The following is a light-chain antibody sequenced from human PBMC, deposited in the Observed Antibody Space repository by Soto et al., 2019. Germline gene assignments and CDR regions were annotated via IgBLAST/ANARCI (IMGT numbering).Light chain of an antibody. J-gene: IGKJ1*01. CDR3: QQYDTSPRT. Sequence: DTVLTQSPDTLSLSPGEGATLSCRASQSLRNRYLAWYQQKAGQAPRLLIYGVSTRATGIPDRFSGSGSGTDFTLTISRLEPEDFAVYYCQQYDTSPRTFGQGTKVEI. CDR1: QSLRNRY. CDR2: GVS. V-gene: IGKV3-20*01.